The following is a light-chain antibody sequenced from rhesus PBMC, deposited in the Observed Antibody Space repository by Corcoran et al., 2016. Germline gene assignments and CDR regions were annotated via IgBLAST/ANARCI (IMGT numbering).Light chain of an antibody. V-gene: IGLV2S7*01. CDR2: GVS. Sequence: QAAPTQPPSVSGSPGQSVTISCTGTSSDVGGYNYVSWYQQHPGKAPKLMIYGVSKRPSGVSDRFSGSKSGNTASLTIFGLQAEDEADYYCCSYTTSSTFIFGAGTRLTVL. CDR1: SSDVGGYNY. CDR3: CSYTTSSTFI. J-gene: IGLJ1*01.